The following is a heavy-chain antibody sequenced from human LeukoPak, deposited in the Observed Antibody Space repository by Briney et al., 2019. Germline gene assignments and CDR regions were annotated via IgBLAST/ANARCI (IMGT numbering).Heavy chain of an antibody. J-gene: IGHJ4*02. D-gene: IGHD3-9*01. CDR3: ARSPHILTGENFDF. Sequence: ASVKVSCKASGYTFTGYYMHWVRQAPGQGLEWMGWINPNSGGTNYAQKFQGRVTMTRDTSISTAYMELSRLRSDDTAVFYCARSPHILTGENFDFWGQGTLVTVSS. CDR1: GYTFTGYY. V-gene: IGHV1-2*02. CDR2: INPNSGGT.